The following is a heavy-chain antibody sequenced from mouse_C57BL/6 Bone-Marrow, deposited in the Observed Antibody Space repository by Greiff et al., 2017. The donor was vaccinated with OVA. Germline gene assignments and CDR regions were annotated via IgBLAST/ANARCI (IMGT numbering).Heavy chain of an antibody. V-gene: IGHV1-64*01. CDR2: IHPNSGST. CDR3: ARFDY. Sequence: LVESGAELVKPGASVKISCKASGYAFSSYWMNWVKQRPGKGLEWIGMIHPNSGSTNYNEKFKSKATLTVDKSSSTAYMQLSSLTSEDSAVYYCARFDYWGQGTTLTVSS. J-gene: IGHJ2*01. CDR1: GYAFSSYW.